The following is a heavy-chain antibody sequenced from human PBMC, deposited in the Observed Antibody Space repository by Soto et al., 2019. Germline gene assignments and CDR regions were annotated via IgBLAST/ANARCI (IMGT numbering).Heavy chain of an antibody. D-gene: IGHD6-6*01. CDR2: IYYSGST. V-gene: IGHV4-61*01. Sequence: SETLSLTCTVSGGSVSSGSYYWSWIRQPPGKGLEWIGYIYYSGSTNYNPSLKSRVTISVDTSKNQFSLKLSSVTAADTAVYYCARLVRGVEYFDYWGQGTLVTVSS. J-gene: IGHJ4*02. CDR3: ARLVRGVEYFDY. CDR1: GGSVSSGSYY.